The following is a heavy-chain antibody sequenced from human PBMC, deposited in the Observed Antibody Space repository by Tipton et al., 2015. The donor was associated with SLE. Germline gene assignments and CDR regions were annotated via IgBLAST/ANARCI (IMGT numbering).Heavy chain of an antibody. CDR2: IYHSGST. D-gene: IGHD6-13*01. CDR3: ARRWGSSRSYVDV. Sequence: LRLSCTVSGGSISSYYWSWIRQPPGKGLEWIGEIYHSGSTNYNPSLKSRVTISVDTSKNQFSLKQNSVTAADTAVYYCARRWGSSRSYVDVWGKGTTVTVSS. J-gene: IGHJ6*04. V-gene: IGHV4-59*12. CDR1: GGSISSYY.